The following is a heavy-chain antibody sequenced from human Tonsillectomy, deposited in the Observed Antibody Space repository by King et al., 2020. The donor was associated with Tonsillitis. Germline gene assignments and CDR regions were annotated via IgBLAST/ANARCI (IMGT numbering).Heavy chain of an antibody. CDR2: INPNSGGT. Sequence: QLVQSGAEVKKPGASVKVSCKASGYTFTGYYMHWVRQAPGQGLEWLGWINPNSGGTNYAQKFQGRVTMTRDTSISTAYMELSRLRSDDTDVYYCARDSELWFGENDYWGQGTLVTVSS. CDR3: ARDSELWFGENDY. CDR1: GYTFTGYY. J-gene: IGHJ4*02. V-gene: IGHV1-2*02. D-gene: IGHD3-10*01.